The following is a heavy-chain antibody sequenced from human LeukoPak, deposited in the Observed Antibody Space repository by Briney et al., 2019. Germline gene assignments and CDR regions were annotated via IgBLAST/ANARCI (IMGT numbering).Heavy chain of an antibody. J-gene: IGHJ4*02. CDR3: ARLKGDTFVFDY. CDR1: GFTFSRHW. CDR2: IKPDGSDK. D-gene: IGHD3-16*01. Sequence: GGSLRLSCVASGFTFSRHWMTWVRQAPGKGLEWVANIKPDGSDKYYVDSVKGRFTMSRDNARNSLYLQMDSLRADDTAVYYCARLKGDTFVFDYWGQGTLVTVSS. V-gene: IGHV3-7*03.